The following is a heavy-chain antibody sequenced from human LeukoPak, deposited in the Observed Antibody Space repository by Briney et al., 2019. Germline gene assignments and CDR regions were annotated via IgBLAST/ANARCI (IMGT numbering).Heavy chain of an antibody. J-gene: IGHJ3*02. CDR3: ARSGPYQLGSGNYAFDI. CDR1: GGSISTSTFY. V-gene: IGHV4-39*07. Sequence: SETLSLTCTVSGGSISTSTFYWGWIRQPPGKGLGWIGSVHYSGGPYYNASVKSRVIISVDTSRNQFSLRLNSVTAADTALYYCARSGPYQLGSGNYAFDIWGQGTMVTVSS. D-gene: IGHD3-10*01. CDR2: VHYSGGP.